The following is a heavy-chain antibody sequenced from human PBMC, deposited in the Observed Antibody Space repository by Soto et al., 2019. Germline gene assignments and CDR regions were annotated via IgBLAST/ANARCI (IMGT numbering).Heavy chain of an antibody. J-gene: IGHJ3*02. D-gene: IGHD3-22*01. CDR3: ARDRTYYYDSSGYTYAFDI. CDR1: GGSISSYY. CDR2: IYYSGST. Sequence: SEPLSLTCTVSGGSISSYYWSWIRQPPGKGLEWIGYIYYSGSTNYNPSLKSRVTISVDTPKNQFSLKLSSVTAADTAVYYCARDRTYYYDSSGYTYAFDIWGQGTMVTVSS. V-gene: IGHV4-59*01.